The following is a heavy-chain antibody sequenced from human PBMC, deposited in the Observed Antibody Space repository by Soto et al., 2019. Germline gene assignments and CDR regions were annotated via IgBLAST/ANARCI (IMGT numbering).Heavy chain of an antibody. J-gene: IGHJ4*02. Sequence: QVQLVQSGAEVKKPGASVKVSCKASGYTFTSYYMHWVRQAPGQGLAWMGIINPSGGSTSYAQKFQGRVTMTRDTSTSTVYMELSSLRSEDTAVYYCARDIKINSRDRVSCYFDYWGQGTLVTVSS. D-gene: IGHD3-10*01. CDR1: GYTFTSYY. CDR3: ARDIKINSRDRVSCYFDY. V-gene: IGHV1-46*03. CDR2: INPSGGST.